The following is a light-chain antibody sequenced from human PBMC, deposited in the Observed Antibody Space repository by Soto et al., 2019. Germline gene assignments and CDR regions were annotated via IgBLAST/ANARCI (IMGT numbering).Light chain of an antibody. CDR3: QQYHNWPYT. V-gene: IGKV3-15*01. J-gene: IGKJ2*01. CDR1: QSVSSL. Sequence: IMLTQSPATRSVSPGDRATLSCRASQSVSSLLAWYQQKPRQAPRLLIYDTSTRATGIPARFSGSGSGTDFTLTISSLQSEDFAIYYCQQYHNWPYTFGQGTKLEIK. CDR2: DTS.